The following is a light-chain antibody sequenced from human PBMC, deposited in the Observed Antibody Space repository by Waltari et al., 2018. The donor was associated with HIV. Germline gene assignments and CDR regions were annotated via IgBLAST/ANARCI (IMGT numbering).Light chain of an antibody. Sequence: QSVLTQPPSASGTPGQRVTISCSGSNSNIGSNSVNWYQQLPGTAPKLLIDSSNQRPLGVPDRFSGSNSGTSASLAISGLQSEDEADYYCAAWDDSRNAHVVFGGGTKLTVL. J-gene: IGLJ2*01. CDR1: NSNIGSNS. CDR2: SSN. CDR3: AAWDDSRNAHVV. V-gene: IGLV1-44*01.